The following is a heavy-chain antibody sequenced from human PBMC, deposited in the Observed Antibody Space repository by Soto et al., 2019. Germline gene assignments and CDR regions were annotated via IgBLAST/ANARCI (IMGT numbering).Heavy chain of an antibody. Sequence: GGSLRLSCAASGFTFSNAWMSWVRQAPGKGLEWGGRIKSKTDGGTTDYAAPVKGRFTISRDDSKNTLYLQMNSLKTEDTDVYYCTTGRVEEAFDIWGQGTMVTVSS. J-gene: IGHJ3*02. V-gene: IGHV3-15*01. CDR3: TTGRVEEAFDI. CDR1: GFTFSNAW. CDR2: IKSKTDGGTT. D-gene: IGHD3-3*01.